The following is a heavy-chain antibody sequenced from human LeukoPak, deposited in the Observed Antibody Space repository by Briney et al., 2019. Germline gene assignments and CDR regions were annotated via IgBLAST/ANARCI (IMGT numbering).Heavy chain of an antibody. J-gene: IGHJ6*03. CDR2: ISSSSSYI. CDR1: GFTFSSYS. CDR3: ARDCSSTSCLEYYYYYMDV. V-gene: IGHV3-21*01. D-gene: IGHD2-2*01. Sequence: PGGSLRLSCAASGFTFSSYSMNWVRQAPGKGLEWVSSISSSSSYIYYADSVKGRFTISRDNAKNSLYLQMNSLRAEDTAVYYCARDCSSTSCLEYYYYYMDVWGKGTTVTVSS.